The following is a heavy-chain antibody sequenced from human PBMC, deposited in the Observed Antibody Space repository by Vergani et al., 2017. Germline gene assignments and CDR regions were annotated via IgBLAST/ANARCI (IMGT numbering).Heavy chain of an antibody. CDR2: ISYDGSNK. CDR3: AKDRGNWNDGNYYYGMDV. Sequence: VQLVESGGGWVQPGGSLRLSCAAPGFTFSSYEMNWVRQAPGKGMEGVAVISYDGSNKYYADSVKGRFTIARDNSKNTLYLQMNSLRAEDTAVYYCAKDRGNWNDGNYYYGMDVWGQGTTVTVSS. J-gene: IGHJ6*02. D-gene: IGHD1-1*01. CDR1: GFTFSSYE. V-gene: IGHV3-30*18.